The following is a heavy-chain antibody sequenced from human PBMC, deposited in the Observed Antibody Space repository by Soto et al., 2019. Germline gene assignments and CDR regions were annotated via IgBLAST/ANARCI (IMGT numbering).Heavy chain of an antibody. V-gene: IGHV3-23*01. CDR3: AKTSFFYDCSSTSCSGY. CDR2: ISGSGGST. D-gene: IGHD2-2*01. Sequence: GGSLRLSCAASGFTFSSYAMSWVRQAPGKGLEWVSAISGSGGSTYYADSVKGRFTISRDNSKNTLYLQMNSLRAEDTAVYYCAKTSFFYDCSSTSCSGYWGQGTLVTVSS. CDR1: GFTFSSYA. J-gene: IGHJ4*02.